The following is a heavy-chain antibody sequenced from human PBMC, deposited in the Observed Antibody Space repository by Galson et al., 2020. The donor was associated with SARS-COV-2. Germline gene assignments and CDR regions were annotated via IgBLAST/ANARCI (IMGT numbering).Heavy chain of an antibody. CDR2: GNT. CDR3: ARAPSGSIWYSNWFDS. J-gene: IGHJ5*01. D-gene: IGHD6-13*01. Sequence: GNTNYNPSLKSRVTISVDTSKNQFSLKLNSVTAADRGVFYCARAPSGSIWYSNWFDSWGQGVLVTVSS. V-gene: IGHV4-34*01.